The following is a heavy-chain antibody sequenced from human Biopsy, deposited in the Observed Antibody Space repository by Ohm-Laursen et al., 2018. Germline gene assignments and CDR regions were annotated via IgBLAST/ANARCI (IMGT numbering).Heavy chain of an antibody. Sequence: TLSLTCPVSGGSISNNNYYWGWIRQPPGKGLEWIGSIFYRGSTHYKPSLKSRLNTSADTPKNQFSLKLNSVTAADTAVYYCARDYDTSGYYYVSWGQGTLVTVSS. V-gene: IGHV4-39*01. J-gene: IGHJ5*02. CDR1: GGSISNNNYY. D-gene: IGHD3-22*01. CDR2: IFYRGST. CDR3: ARDYDTSGYYYVS.